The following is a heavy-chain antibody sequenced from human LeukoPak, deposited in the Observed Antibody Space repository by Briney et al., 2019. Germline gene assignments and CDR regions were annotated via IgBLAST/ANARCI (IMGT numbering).Heavy chain of an antibody. J-gene: IGHJ4*02. V-gene: IGHV3-48*01. CDR3: ARGAQWSY. D-gene: IGHD6-19*01. CDR1: GFTFSSYA. CDR2: ISSSSNIM. Sequence: QTGGSLRLSCAASGFTFSSYAMSWVRQAPGKGLEWVSYISSSSNIMNYADSVKGRFTTSRDNAKNSLYLQMNSLRVEDTAVYYCARGAQWSYWGQGTLVTVSS.